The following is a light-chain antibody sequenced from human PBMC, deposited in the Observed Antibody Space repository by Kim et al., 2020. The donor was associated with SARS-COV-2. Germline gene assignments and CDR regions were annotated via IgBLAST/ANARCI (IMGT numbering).Light chain of an antibody. J-gene: IGLJ3*02. V-gene: IGLV3-1*01. CDR3: QTWDSSTVV. CDR1: KLEEKF. Sequence: SVPPGKAASITCSGDKLEEKFASWFQQKPGQSPVLVIYEDTKRPSGIPERISGSTSGNTATLTISGTQAMDEADYYCQTWDSSTVVFGGGTQLTVL. CDR2: EDT.